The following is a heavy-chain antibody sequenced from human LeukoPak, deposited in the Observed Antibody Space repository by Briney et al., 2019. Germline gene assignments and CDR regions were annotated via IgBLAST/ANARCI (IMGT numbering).Heavy chain of an antibody. V-gene: IGHV3-33*01. CDR3: VRDPGIAVAGTLRGYYFDY. CDR1: GFTFRSYG. J-gene: IGHJ4*02. Sequence: GGPLRLSCAASGFTFRSYGMHWVRQAPGKGLEWVTVIWYDGSDKYYADSVKGRFTISRDNSKNTLYLQMNSLRAEDTALYYCVRDPGIAVAGTLRGYYFDYWGQGTLVTVSS. CDR2: IWYDGSDK. D-gene: IGHD6-19*01.